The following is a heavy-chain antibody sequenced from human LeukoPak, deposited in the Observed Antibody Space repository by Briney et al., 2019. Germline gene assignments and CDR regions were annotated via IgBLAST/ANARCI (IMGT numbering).Heavy chain of an antibody. V-gene: IGHV3-21*01. CDR2: ISSSSSYI. CDR3: ARDEPGGIVLMVERAYGSGARAFDI. CDR1: GFTFSSYS. J-gene: IGHJ3*02. D-gene: IGHD2-8*01. Sequence: PGGSLRLSCAASGFTFSSYSMNWVRQAPGKGLEWVSSISSSSSYIYYADSVKGRFTISRDNAKNSLYLQMNSLRAEDTAVYYCARDEPGGIVLMVERAYGSGARAFDIWGQGTMVTVSS.